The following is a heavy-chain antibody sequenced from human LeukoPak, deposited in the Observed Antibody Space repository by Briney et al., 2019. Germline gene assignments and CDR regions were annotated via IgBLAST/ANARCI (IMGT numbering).Heavy chain of an antibody. CDR3: AIWYCSGGRCYSNARTFDY. D-gene: IGHD2-15*01. CDR1: GYTFTSYA. J-gene: IGHJ4*02. CDR2: INTNTGNP. V-gene: IGHV7-4-1*02. Sequence: ASVKVSCKASGYTFTSYAMNWVREAPGQGLEWMGWINTNTGNPTYAQGLTGRFVFSLDTSVCTAYLQISSLKAEDTAVYYCAIWYCSGGRCYSNARTFDYWGQGTRVSVSS.